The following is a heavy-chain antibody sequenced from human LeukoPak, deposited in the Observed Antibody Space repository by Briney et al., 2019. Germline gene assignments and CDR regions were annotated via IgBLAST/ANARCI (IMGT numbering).Heavy chain of an antibody. Sequence: ASVKVSCKASGYTFTSYAMHWVRQAPGQRLDWMGWINAGNGNTKYSQKFQGRVTITRDTSASTAYMELSSLRSEDTAVYYCARGGDDYDYVYWGQGTLVTVSS. J-gene: IGHJ4*02. D-gene: IGHD5-24*01. CDR1: GYTFTSYA. CDR2: INAGNGNT. V-gene: IGHV1-3*01. CDR3: ARGGDDYDYVY.